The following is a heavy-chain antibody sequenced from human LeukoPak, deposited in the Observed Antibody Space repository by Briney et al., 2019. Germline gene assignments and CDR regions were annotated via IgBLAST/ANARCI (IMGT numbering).Heavy chain of an antibody. D-gene: IGHD3-9*01. CDR3: AREKGTYYDLLTGYLVPIGAFDI. V-gene: IGHV4-59*01. J-gene: IGHJ3*02. CDR1: GGSISSYY. CDR2: IYYSGST. Sequence: SETLSLTCTVSGGSISSYYWSWIRQPPGKGLEWIGYIYYSGSTNYNPSLKSRVTISVDTSKNQFSLKLSSVTAADTAVYYCAREKGTYYDLLTGYLVPIGAFDIWGQGTMVTVSS.